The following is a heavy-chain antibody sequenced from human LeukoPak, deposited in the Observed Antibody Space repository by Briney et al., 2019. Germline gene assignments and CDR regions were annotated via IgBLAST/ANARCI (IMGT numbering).Heavy chain of an antibody. Sequence: GGSLRLSCAASGFTFSSYWMYWVRQAPGKGLEWVAVIWYDGSNKYYADSVKGRFTISRDNSKNTLYLQMNSLRAEDTAVYYCARESYYGSRSYYWFPPIDYWGQRTLVTVSS. CDR2: IWYDGSNK. CDR3: ARESYYGSRSYYWFPPIDY. D-gene: IGHD3-10*01. CDR1: GFTFSSYW. J-gene: IGHJ4*02. V-gene: IGHV3-33*08.